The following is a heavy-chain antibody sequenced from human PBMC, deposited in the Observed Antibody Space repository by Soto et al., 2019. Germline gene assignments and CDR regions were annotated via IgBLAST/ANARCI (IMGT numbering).Heavy chain of an antibody. CDR1: RVSIRTYY. D-gene: IGHD6-19*01. Sequence: PPDTLSLTRTFARVSIRTYYGIWIRHPPGTGLEWIRYLYYSGSPSYNPSLKRRVTLSVDTSKHQFSLKLRSVTAADTAVYYCGSDRSSGWDQGYGMDVWGRGPTVTVSS. CDR2: LYYSGSP. CDR3: GSDRSSGWDQGYGMDV. V-gene: IGHV4-59*01. J-gene: IGHJ6*02.